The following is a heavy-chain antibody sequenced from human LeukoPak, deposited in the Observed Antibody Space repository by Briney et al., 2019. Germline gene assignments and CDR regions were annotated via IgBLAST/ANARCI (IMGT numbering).Heavy chain of an antibody. J-gene: IGHJ4*02. Sequence: PSETLSLTCTVSGGSVSSGTYYWSWIRQPPGKGLEWIGYIYYSGSTNYNPSLKSRVTISVDTSNNQFSLKLSSVTAADTAVYYCARDVGGYNYGYSLDYWGQGTLVSVSS. V-gene: IGHV4-61*01. CDR3: ARDVGGYNYGYSLDY. CDR2: IYYSGST. D-gene: IGHD5-18*01. CDR1: GGSVSSGTYY.